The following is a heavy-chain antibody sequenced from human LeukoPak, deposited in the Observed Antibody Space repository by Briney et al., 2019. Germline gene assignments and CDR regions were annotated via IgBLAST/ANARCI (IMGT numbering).Heavy chain of an antibody. CDR1: GFTFSSYA. CDR2: ISYDGSNK. CDR3: ASQFFCSGGSCPNEFQH. Sequence: PGRSLRLSCAASGFTFSSYAMHWVRQAPGKGLEWVAVISYDGSNKYYADSVKGRFTISRDNSKNTLYLQMNSLRAEDTAVYYCASQFFCSGGSCPNEFQHWGQGTLVTVSS. V-gene: IGHV3-30-3*01. J-gene: IGHJ1*01. D-gene: IGHD2-15*01.